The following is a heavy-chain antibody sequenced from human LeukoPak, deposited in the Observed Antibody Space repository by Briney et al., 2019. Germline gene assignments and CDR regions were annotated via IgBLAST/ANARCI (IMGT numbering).Heavy chain of an antibody. Sequence: GGSLGLSCAASGFTFSSYWMSWVRQAPGKGLEWMANIKQDGSEKYYVDSVKGRFTISRDNAKNSLYLQMNSLRAEDTAVYYCARDRYYYDSSGYLTLLTYYFDYWGQGTLVTVSS. CDR1: GFTFSSYW. V-gene: IGHV3-7*01. J-gene: IGHJ4*02. D-gene: IGHD3-22*01. CDR2: IKQDGSEK. CDR3: ARDRYYYDSSGYLTLLTYYFDY.